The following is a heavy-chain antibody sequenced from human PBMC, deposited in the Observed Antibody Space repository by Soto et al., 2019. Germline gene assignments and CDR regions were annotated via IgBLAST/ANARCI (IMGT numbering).Heavy chain of an antibody. J-gene: IGHJ4*02. V-gene: IGHV3-23*01. CDR3: ARRGSGSYYDY. CDR2: ISGSGGST. D-gene: IGHD1-26*01. Sequence: EVQLLESGGGLVQHGGSLRLSCAASGFTFSSYAMRWVRQAPGKGLEWVSAISGSGGSTYYADSVKGRFTISRDNSKNTLYLQMNNLRAEDTAVYYCARRGSGSYYDYWGQGTLVTVSS. CDR1: GFTFSSYA.